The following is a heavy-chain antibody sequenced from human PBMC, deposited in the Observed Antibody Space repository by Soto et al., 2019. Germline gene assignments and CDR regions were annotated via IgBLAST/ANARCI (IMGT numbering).Heavy chain of an antibody. CDR3: ARVGTVVTHDAFDI. CDR2: ISSSGSTI. V-gene: IGHV3-11*01. CDR1: GFTFSDYY. Sequence: QVQLVESGGGVVQPGRSLILSCEASGFTFSDYYMSWIRQAPGKGLEWVSYISSSGSTIYYADSVKGRFTISRDNAKNSLYLQMNSLRAEDTAVYYCARVGTVVTHDAFDIWGQGTMVTVSS. J-gene: IGHJ3*02. D-gene: IGHD2-15*01.